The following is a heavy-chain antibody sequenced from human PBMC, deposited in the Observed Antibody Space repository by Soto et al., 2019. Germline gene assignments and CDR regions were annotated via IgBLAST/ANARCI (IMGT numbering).Heavy chain of an antibody. D-gene: IGHD2-2*01. CDR3: TRRGCSTTGCYFN. Sequence: EVRLVESGGDLVQPGGSLRLSCAASGFPFSSYWMHWFRQAPGKGLVWVSRINGDGSSITYADSVKGRFTISRDNAKNTLFLQMNSLRAEDAAVYYCTRRGCSTTGCYFNWGRGTLVTVSS. J-gene: IGHJ4*02. CDR2: INGDGSSI. V-gene: IGHV3-74*03. CDR1: GFPFSSYW.